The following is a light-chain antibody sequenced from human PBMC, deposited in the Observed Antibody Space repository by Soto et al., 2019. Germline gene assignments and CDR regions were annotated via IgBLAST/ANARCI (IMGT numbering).Light chain of an antibody. CDR1: QSVSSY. Sequence: EIVLTQSPATLSLSPGERAALSCRASQSVSSYLAWYQQKPGQAPRLLIYDASKRATGIPARFSGSGSGTEFTPTISSLEPEDFAVSYCQQRSNWPSTFGGGTKVEIK. V-gene: IGKV3-11*01. CDR2: DAS. CDR3: QQRSNWPST. J-gene: IGKJ4*01.